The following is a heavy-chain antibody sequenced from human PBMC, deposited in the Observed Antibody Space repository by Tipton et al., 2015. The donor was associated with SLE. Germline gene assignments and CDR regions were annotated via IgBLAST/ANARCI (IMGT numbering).Heavy chain of an antibody. Sequence: TLSLTYTVSGGSISSYYWSWIRQPPGKGLEWIGYIYYSGSTNYNPSLKSRVTISVDTSKNQFSLKLSSVTAADTAVYYCARGKSSGYSSGWYEGAFDIWGQGKMVTVSS. CDR1: GGSISSYY. D-gene: IGHD6-19*01. V-gene: IGHV4-59*01. J-gene: IGHJ3*02. CDR2: IYYSGST. CDR3: ARGKSSGYSSGWYEGAFDI.